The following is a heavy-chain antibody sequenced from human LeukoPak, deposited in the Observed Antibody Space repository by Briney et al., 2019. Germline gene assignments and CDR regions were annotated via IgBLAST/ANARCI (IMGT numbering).Heavy chain of an antibody. V-gene: IGHV3-23*01. CDR3: AKASTLTGYPTNFDY. CDR1: GFSFSSYA. J-gene: IGHJ4*02. CDR2: ISGSGGST. D-gene: IGHD3-9*01. Sequence: PGGSLRLSCAASGFSFSSYAMSWVRQAPGKGPEWVSAISGSGGSTYYADSVKGRFTISRDNSKNTLYLQMNSLRAEDTAVYYCAKASTLTGYPTNFDYWGQGTLVTVSS.